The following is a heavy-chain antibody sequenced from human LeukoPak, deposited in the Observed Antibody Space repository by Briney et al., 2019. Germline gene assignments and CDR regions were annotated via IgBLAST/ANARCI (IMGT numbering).Heavy chain of an antibody. V-gene: IGHV3-23*01. CDR2: ISGSGRST. Sequence: GGSLRLSCAASGFTFSSYAMNWVRQAPGKGLEWVSGISGSGRSTYYADSVKGRFTISRDNSKNTLYLQMNSLRAEDTAVYYCAKGSYYDNSGYYYFDEWGQGTLVTVSS. CDR3: AKGSYYDNSGYYYFDE. CDR1: GFTFSSYA. J-gene: IGHJ4*02. D-gene: IGHD3-22*01.